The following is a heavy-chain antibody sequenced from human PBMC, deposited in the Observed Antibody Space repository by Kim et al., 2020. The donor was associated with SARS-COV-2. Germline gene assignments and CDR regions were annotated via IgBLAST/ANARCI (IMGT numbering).Heavy chain of an antibody. CDR2: ISWNSGSI. D-gene: IGHD6-13*01. CDR3: AKDIVPLTPDIAAAGTCQDY. V-gene: IGHV3-9*01. CDR1: GFTFDDYA. Sequence: GGSLRLSCAASGFTFDDYAMHWVRQAPGKGLEWVSGISWNSGSIGYADSVKGRFTISRDNAKNSLYLQMNSLRAEDTALYYCAKDIVPLTPDIAAAGTCQDYWGQGTLVTVSS. J-gene: IGHJ4*02.